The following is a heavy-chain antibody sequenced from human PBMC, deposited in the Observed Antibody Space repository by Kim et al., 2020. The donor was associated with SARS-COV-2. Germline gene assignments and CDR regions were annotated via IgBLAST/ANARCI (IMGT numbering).Heavy chain of an antibody. CDR3: ARRILAQYYDFWSGQRATPYGMDV. CDR1: GFTFSDYY. V-gene: IGHV3-11*01. CDR2: ISSSGSTI. J-gene: IGHJ6*02. Sequence: GGSLRLSCAASGFTFSDYYMSWIRQAPGKGLEWVSYISSSGSTIYYADSVKGRFTISRDNAKNSLYLQMNSLRAEDTAVYYCARRILAQYYDFWSGQRATPYGMDVWGQGTTVTVSS. D-gene: IGHD3-3*01.